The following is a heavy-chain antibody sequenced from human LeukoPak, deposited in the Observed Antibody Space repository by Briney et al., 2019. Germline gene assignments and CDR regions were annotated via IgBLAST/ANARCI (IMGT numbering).Heavy chain of an antibody. CDR2: ISSSGSTI. J-gene: IGHJ4*02. V-gene: IGHV3-11*04. D-gene: IGHD2-15*01. Sequence: PGGSLRLSCAASGFTFSDYYMSWIRKAPGKGLEWVSYISSSGSTIYYADSVKGRFTISRDNAKNSLYLQMNSLRAEDTAVYYCAGGAADIVVVVAATSYYWGQGTLVTVSS. CDR3: AGGAADIVVVVAATSYY. CDR1: GFTFSDYY.